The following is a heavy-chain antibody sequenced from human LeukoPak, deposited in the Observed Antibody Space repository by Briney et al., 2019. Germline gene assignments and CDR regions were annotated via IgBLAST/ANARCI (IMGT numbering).Heavy chain of an antibody. CDR1: GFTFSGSA. Sequence: GGSLRLSCAASGFTFSGSAMSWVRQAPGKGLEWVSSISGSGSGGSTYYADSVKGRFTISRDNSKNTLYLQMNSLRAEDTAVYYCAKDLAAPESNDYWGQGTLVTVSS. V-gene: IGHV3-23*01. CDR3: AKDLAAPESNDY. D-gene: IGHD6-6*01. J-gene: IGHJ4*02. CDR2: ISGSGSGGST.